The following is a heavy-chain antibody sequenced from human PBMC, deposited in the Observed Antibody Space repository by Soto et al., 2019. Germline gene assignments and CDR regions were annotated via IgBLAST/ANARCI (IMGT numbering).Heavy chain of an antibody. CDR3: TRATFDA. J-gene: IGHJ6*02. V-gene: IGHV3-33*01. Sequence: GGSLRLSCAVSGFSFSTYAMHWVRQAPGKGLEWLAIIWFDGVKEYYAESVRGRFTISIDNSKNTVFLQMDTVGAEDSALYYCTRATFDAWAQGTTVPVSS. CDR2: IWFDGVKE. CDR1: GFSFSTYA.